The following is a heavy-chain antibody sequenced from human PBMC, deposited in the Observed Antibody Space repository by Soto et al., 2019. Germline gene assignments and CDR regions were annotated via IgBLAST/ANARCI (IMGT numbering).Heavy chain of an antibody. Sequence: ASVKVSCKASGGTFSSYAISWVRQAPGQGLEWIGGIIPIFGTANYAQKFQGRGTITADNSTSTANMEPSSRRSEDTAVYYGSRAIRMYYDSSGYSLPYYYYGMDVWGQGTTVTVS. CDR2: IIPIFGTA. J-gene: IGHJ6*02. D-gene: IGHD3-22*01. CDR3: SRAIRMYYDSSGYSLPYYYYGMDV. CDR1: GGTFSSYA. V-gene: IGHV1-69*06.